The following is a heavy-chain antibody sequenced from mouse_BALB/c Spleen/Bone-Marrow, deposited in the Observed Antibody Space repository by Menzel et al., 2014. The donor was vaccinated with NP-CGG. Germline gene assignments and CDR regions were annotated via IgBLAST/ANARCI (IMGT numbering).Heavy chain of an antibody. D-gene: IGHD2-1*01. CDR2: ISVGGSYS. CDR1: GFTFNRYV. J-gene: IGHJ4*01. V-gene: IGHV5-9-3*01. CDR3: ARRGYGNHGYYAMDY. Sequence: DVHLVESGGGLVKPGGSLKLSCAATGFTFNRYVMSWVRQTPEKRLEWVASISVGGSYSYYPDSVKGRFTISRDNAKNSLYLQMSSLRSEDTAMFYCARRGYGNHGYYAMDYWGQGTSVTDSS.